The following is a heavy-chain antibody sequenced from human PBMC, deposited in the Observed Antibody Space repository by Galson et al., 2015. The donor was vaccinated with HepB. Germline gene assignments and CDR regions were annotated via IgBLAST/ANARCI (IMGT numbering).Heavy chain of an antibody. CDR1: GFTFSSYG. CDR2: IRYDGSNK. D-gene: IGHD2-2*02. V-gene: IGHV3-30*02. Sequence: SLRLSCAASGFTFSSYGMHWVRQAPGKGLEWVAFIRYDGSNKYYADSVKGRFTISRDNSKNTLYLQMNSLRAEDTAVYYCAKDVTSLRYCSSTSCYTLGFDYWGLGTLVTVSS. J-gene: IGHJ4*02. CDR3: AKDVTSLRYCSSTSCYTLGFDY.